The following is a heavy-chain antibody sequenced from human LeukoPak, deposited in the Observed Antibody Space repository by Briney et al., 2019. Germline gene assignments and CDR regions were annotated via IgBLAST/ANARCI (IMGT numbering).Heavy chain of an antibody. D-gene: IGHD3-22*01. Sequence: SVKVSCKASGYSFTSHYMHWVRQAPGQGLEWMGGIIPIFGTTNYAQKFQGRVTITADKSTSTAYMELSSLRSEDTAVYYCARGLPGYYDSSGYYFDYWGQGTLVTVSS. V-gene: IGHV1-69*06. CDR3: ARGLPGYYDSSGYYFDY. CDR2: IIPIFGTT. J-gene: IGHJ4*02. CDR1: GYSFTSHY.